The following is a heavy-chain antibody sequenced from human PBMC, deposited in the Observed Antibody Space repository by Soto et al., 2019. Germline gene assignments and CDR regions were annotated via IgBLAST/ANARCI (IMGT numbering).Heavy chain of an antibody. CDR3: ARSGYYGDYVFDY. D-gene: IGHD4-17*01. Sequence: EVQLVESGGGLVKPGGSLRLSCAASGFTFSSYSMNWVRQAPGKGLEWVSSISSSSSYIYYADSVKGRFTISRDNAKNSLYLQMNSLRAEDTAVYYCARSGYYGDYVFDYWGQGTLVTVSS. CDR2: ISSSSSYI. CDR1: GFTFSSYS. J-gene: IGHJ4*02. V-gene: IGHV3-21*01.